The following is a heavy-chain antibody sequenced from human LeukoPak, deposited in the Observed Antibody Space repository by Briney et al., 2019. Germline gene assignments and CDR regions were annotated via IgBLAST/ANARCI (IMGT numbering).Heavy chain of an antibody. CDR3: ARDRESNSWYVGYYYYYMDV. V-gene: IGHV3-66*02. CDR2: IYSGGST. J-gene: IGHJ6*03. CDR1: GFTVSSNY. Sequence: GGSLRLSCAASGFTVSSNYMSWVRQAPGKGLEWVSVIYSGGSTYYADSVKGRFTISRDNSKNTLYLQMNSLRAEDTAVYYCARDRESNSWYVGYYYYYMDVWGKGTTVTVSS. D-gene: IGHD6-13*01.